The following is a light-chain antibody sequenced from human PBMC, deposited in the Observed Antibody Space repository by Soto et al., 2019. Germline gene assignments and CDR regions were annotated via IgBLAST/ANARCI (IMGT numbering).Light chain of an antibody. CDR3: QSYDSSLSGSL. Sequence: QSVLTQPPSVSVAPGQRVTISCTGSSSNIGAGYDVHWYQQLPGTAPKLLIYGNSNRPSGVPDRFSGSKSGTSASLAITGLQSEDEGDYYCQSYDSSLSGSLFGGGTKLTVL. CDR2: GNS. CDR1: SSNIGAGYD. J-gene: IGLJ2*01. V-gene: IGLV1-40*01.